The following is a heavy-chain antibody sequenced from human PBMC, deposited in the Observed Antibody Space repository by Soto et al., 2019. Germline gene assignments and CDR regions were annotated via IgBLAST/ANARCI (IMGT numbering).Heavy chain of an antibody. J-gene: IGHJ4*02. CDR3: ARRGHYYESSGYQLLPFDY. CDR2: IYPDDSDT. CDR1: GYLFTNYW. V-gene: IGHV5-51*01. D-gene: IGHD3-22*01. Sequence: GESLKSSCKGSGYLFTNYWIGWVRQMPGKGLEWMGIIYPDDSDTRYSPSFQGQVTISADKSISTAYLQWSSLKASDTAMYYCARRGHYYESSGYQLLPFDYWGQGTLVTVSS.